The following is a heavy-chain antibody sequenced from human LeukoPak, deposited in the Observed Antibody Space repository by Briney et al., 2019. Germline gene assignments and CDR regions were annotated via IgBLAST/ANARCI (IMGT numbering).Heavy chain of an antibody. CDR3: ARDVFIAAAGTPFDY. CDR2: ISSSSSYI. Sequence: GGSLRLSCAASGFTFSSYSMNWVRQAPGKGLEWVSSISSSSSYIYYADSVKGRFTISRDNAKNSLYLQMNSLRAEDTAVYYCARDVFIAAAGTPFDYWGQGTLVTVSS. J-gene: IGHJ4*02. D-gene: IGHD6-13*01. CDR1: GFTFSSYS. V-gene: IGHV3-21*01.